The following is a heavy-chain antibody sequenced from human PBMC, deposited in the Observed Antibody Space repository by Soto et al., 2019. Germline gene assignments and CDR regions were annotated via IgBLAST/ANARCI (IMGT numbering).Heavy chain of an antibody. J-gene: IGHJ6*02. CDR2: ISRSSDYI. V-gene: IGHV3-21*01. D-gene: IGHD3-3*01. CDR1: GFTFNNYN. Sequence: VGSLRLSCAVSGFTFNNYNINWVRQAPGKGLEWISSISRSSDYIYYADSVRGRFTVSRDNAKASMFLQMNSLRADDTAVYYCARDHADPRFGVVYAMDVWGPGTTVTVSS. CDR3: ARDHADPRFGVVYAMDV.